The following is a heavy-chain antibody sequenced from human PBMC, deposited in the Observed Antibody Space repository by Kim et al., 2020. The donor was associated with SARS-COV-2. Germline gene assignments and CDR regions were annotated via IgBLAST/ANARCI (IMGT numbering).Heavy chain of an antibody. CDR2: INHSGST. Sequence: SETLSLTCAVYGGSFSGYYWSWIRQPPGKGLEWIGEINHSGSTNYNPSLKSRVTISVDTSKNQFSLKLSSVTAADTAVYYCARIRGYYDSSGYHDAFDIWGQGTMVTVSS. CDR1: GGSFSGYY. D-gene: IGHD3-22*01. CDR3: ARIRGYYDSSGYHDAFDI. J-gene: IGHJ3*02. V-gene: IGHV4-34*01.